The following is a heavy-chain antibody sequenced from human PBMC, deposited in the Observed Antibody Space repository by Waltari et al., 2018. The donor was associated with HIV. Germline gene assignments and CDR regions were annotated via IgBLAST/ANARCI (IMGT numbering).Heavy chain of an antibody. CDR2: ISGNNGNT. J-gene: IGHJ4*02. Sequence: QVQLVQSGADVKKPGASVKVSCKASGYRFTTYGINWVRQAPGQGLEWMGWISGNNGNTNYAPKFLGRVTMTTDTSTSTAYMELRSLSTDDTAVYYCERVLFGDYVGEFDYWGQGTLVTVSS. V-gene: IGHV1-18*01. CDR1: GYRFTTYG. CDR3: ERVLFGDYVGEFDY. D-gene: IGHD3-10*01.